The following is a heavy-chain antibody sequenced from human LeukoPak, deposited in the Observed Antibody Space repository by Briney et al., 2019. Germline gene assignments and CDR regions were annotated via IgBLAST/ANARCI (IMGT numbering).Heavy chain of an antibody. D-gene: IGHD2-2*01. CDR1: GFTFSSYW. V-gene: IGHV3-74*01. CDR2: INSDGSST. J-gene: IGHJ2*01. Sequence: PGGSLRLSCAASGFTFSSYWMHWVRQAPGKGLVWVSRINSDGSSTSYADSVKGRFTISRDNAKNSLYLQMNSLRAEDTAVYYCARRCTSTSCRIREDTTLDWYFDLWGRGTLVTVSS. CDR3: ARRCTSTSCRIREDTTLDWYFDL.